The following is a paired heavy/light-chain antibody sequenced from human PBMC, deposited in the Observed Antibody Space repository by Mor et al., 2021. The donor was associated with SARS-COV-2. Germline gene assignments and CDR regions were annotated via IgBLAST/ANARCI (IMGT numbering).Heavy chain of an antibody. CDR3: ARGRKTYYDFWSGYFRHDY. CDR2: INHSGST. Sequence: QVQLQQWGAGLLKPSETLSLTCAVYGGSFSGYYWSWIRQPPGKGLEWIGEINHSGSTNYNPSLKSRVTISVDTSKNQFSLKLSSVTAADTAVYYCARGRKTYYDFWSGYFRHDYWGQGTLVTVSS. J-gene: IGHJ4*02. CDR1: GGSFSGYY. D-gene: IGHD3-3*01. V-gene: IGHV4-34*01.
Light chain of an antibody. CDR2: DVS. Sequence: QSALTQPASVSGSPGQSITISCTGTSSDVGGYNYVSWYQQHPGKAPKLMIYDVSNRPSGVSNRFSGSKSGNTASLTISGLQAEDEADYYCSSYTSSSTLFYVFGTGTKVTVL. CDR3: SSYTSSSTLFYV. CDR1: SSDVGGYNY. J-gene: IGLJ1*01. V-gene: IGLV2-14*01.